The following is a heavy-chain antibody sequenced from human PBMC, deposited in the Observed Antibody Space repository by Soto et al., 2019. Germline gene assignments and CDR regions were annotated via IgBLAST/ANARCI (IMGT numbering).Heavy chain of an antibody. CDR1: GYTFRSYG. Sequence: ASVKVSCKASGYTFRSYGISWVRQAPGQGLEWMGWISAYNGDNGNTKNAQKFQGRVTMTTDTSTSTAYMELRSLRSDDTAVYYCARDQVLIGYVDDWGQGTLVTVSS. V-gene: IGHV1-18*01. CDR3: ARDQVLIGYVDD. CDR2: ISAYNGDNGNT. J-gene: IGHJ4*02.